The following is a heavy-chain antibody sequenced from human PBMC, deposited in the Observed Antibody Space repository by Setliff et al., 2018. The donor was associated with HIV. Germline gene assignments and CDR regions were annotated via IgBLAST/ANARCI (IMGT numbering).Heavy chain of an antibody. V-gene: IGHV4-34*01. CDR2: IHHSGNT. CDR3: ARGLGRGSGTYYNPPGY. Sequence: SETLSLTCAFNGGSFSGYYWMWIRQSPGEGLEWIGEIHHSGNTNYNPSLKSRVTMSGDTSKNQFSLNLTSVTAADTAVYFCARGLGRGSGTYYNPPGYWGPGTLVTVSS. D-gene: IGHD3-10*01. J-gene: IGHJ4*02. CDR1: GGSFSGYY.